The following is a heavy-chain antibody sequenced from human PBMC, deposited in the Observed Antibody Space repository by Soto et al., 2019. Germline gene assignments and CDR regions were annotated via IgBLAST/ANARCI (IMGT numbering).Heavy chain of an antibody. V-gene: IGHV4-30-4*02. CDR1: GGSISSGDYY. CDR3: ARDFAYFDS. J-gene: IGHJ4*02. CDR2: IYYSGST. Sequence: SETLSLTCTVSGGSISSGDYYWSWIRQPPGKGLEWIGYIYYSGSTSYKPSLKSRVSILLDTSKNQFSLNLDSVTAADTAVYFCARDFAYFDSWGQGTLVTVSS. D-gene: IGHD3-3*01.